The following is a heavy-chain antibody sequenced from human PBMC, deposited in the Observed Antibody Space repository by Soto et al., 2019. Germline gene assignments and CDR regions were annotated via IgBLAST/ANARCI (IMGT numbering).Heavy chain of an antibody. CDR1: GFTFTSSA. Sequence: GASVKVSCKASGFTFTSSAMQWVRQARGQRLEWIGWIVVGSGNTNYAQKFQERVTITRDMSTSTAYMELSSLRSEDTAVYYCAADYYDSSGPFYYYYGMDVWGQGTTVTVSS. CDR2: IVVGSGNT. D-gene: IGHD3-22*01. J-gene: IGHJ6*02. V-gene: IGHV1-58*02. CDR3: AADYYDSSGPFYYYYGMDV.